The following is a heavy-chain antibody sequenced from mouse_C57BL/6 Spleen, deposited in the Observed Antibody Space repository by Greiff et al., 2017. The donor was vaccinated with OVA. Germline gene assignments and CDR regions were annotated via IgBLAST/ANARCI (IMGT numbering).Heavy chain of an antibody. Sequence: VQRVESGAELVKPGASVKMSCKASGYTFTTYPIEWVKQNHGKSLEWIGNFHPYNGDTKYNEKFKGKATLTVEKSSSTVYLELSRLTSDDSDVYDSERSHPSYYYFDYWGQGTTLTVSS. CDR2: FHPYNGDT. J-gene: IGHJ2*01. CDR3: ERSHPSYYYFDY. CDR1: GYTFTTYP. D-gene: IGHD1-1*01. V-gene: IGHV1-47*01.